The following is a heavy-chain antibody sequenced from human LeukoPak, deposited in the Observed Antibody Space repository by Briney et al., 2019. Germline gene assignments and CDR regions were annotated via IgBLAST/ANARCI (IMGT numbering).Heavy chain of an antibody. V-gene: IGHV3-30-3*01. J-gene: IGHJ3*02. CDR1: GFTFSSYS. CDR2: ILYDGSNK. Sequence: GSLRLSFAASGFTFSSYSMHLVRQAPGKGLGGVAVILYDGSNKYYADSVKGRFTISRDNSKNTLYLQMNSLRAEDTAVYYCARDYPGSYYYDSSGYPGAFDIWGQGTMVTVSS. D-gene: IGHD3-22*01. CDR3: ARDYPGSYYYDSSGYPGAFDI.